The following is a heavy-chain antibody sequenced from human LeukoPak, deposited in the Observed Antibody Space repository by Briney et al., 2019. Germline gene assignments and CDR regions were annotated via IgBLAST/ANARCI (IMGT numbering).Heavy chain of an antibody. CDR2: ISTSGST. CDR3: ARENEPARHDYYDYYMDV. Sequence: TSETLSLTCTVSGGSISSYYWSWIRQPAGKGLEWIGRISTSGSTNYNPSLKSRVTMSVDTSKNQFSLKLSSVTAADTAVYYCARENEPARHDYYDYYMDVWGKGTTVTISS. D-gene: IGHD1-1*01. V-gene: IGHV4-4*07. CDR1: GGSISSYY. J-gene: IGHJ6*03.